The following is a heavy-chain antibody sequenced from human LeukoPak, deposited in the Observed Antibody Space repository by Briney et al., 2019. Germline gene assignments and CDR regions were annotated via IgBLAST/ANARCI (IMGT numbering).Heavy chain of an antibody. CDR3: ARSRIAAAGRWFDP. D-gene: IGHD6-13*01. Sequence: AGGSLRLSCAASGFTFSSYWMSWVRQAPGKGLEWVANIKQDGSEKYYVDSVKGRFTISRDNAKNSLYLQMNSLRAEDTAAYYCARSRIAAAGRWFDPWGQGTLVTVSS. CDR2: IKQDGSEK. V-gene: IGHV3-7*05. J-gene: IGHJ5*02. CDR1: GFTFSSYW.